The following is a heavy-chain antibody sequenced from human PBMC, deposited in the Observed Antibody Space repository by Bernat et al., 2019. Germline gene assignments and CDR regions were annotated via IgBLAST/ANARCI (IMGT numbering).Heavy chain of an antibody. Sequence: QVQLVQSGAEVKKSGASVKVSCKASGYTFTSYDINWVRQATGQGLEWMGWMNPNSGNTGYAQKFQGRVTMTRNTSISTAYMELSSLRSEDTAVYYCARGRYCTNGVCYTGGDYWGQGTLVTVSS. V-gene: IGHV1-8*01. CDR1: GYTFTSYD. CDR2: MNPNSGNT. J-gene: IGHJ4*02. D-gene: IGHD2-8*01. CDR3: ARGRYCTNGVCYTGGDY.